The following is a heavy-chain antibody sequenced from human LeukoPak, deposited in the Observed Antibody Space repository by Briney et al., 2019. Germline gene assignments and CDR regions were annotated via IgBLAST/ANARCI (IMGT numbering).Heavy chain of an antibody. D-gene: IGHD3-22*01. CDR3: AKGLHHYYDSSGTENDY. CDR1: GFTFSSYG. J-gene: IGHJ4*02. V-gene: IGHV3-30*18. Sequence: GGSLRLSCAASGFTFSSYGMHWVRQAPGKGLEWVAVISYYGSNKYYADSVKGRFTISRDNSKNTLYLQMNSLRAEDTAVYYCAKGLHHYYDSSGTENDYWGQGTLVTVSS. CDR2: ISYYGSNK.